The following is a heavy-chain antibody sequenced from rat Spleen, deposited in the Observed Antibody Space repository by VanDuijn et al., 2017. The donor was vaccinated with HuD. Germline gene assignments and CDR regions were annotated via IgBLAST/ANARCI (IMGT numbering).Heavy chain of an antibody. V-gene: IGHV5-29*01. CDR3: ARRHYGYTDYFDY. D-gene: IGHD1-9*01. Sequence: EVQLVESGGGLVQPGRSLKLSCVASGFTFNNYWMTWVRQAPKKGLEWVATISYDGSSTYYRDSVKGRFTISRANAKSTLNLQMDSLRSEDTATYYCARRHYGYTDYFDYWGQGVMVIVSS. CDR2: ISYDGSST. J-gene: IGHJ2*01. CDR1: GFTFNNYW.